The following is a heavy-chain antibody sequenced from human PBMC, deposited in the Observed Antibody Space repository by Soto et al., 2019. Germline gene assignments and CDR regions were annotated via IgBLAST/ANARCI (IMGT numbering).Heavy chain of an antibody. CDR3: ARFNYYGMDV. V-gene: IGHV1-69*12. Sequence: QVQLVQSGAEVKKPGSSVKVSCKASGGTFSSYASSWVRQAPGEGLEWMGGFIPIFGTPNYAQKFQGRVTITADESTSTAYMELSSLRSEDKAVYYCARFNYYGMDVWGQGTTVTVSS. CDR1: GGTFSSYA. CDR2: FIPIFGTP. J-gene: IGHJ6*02.